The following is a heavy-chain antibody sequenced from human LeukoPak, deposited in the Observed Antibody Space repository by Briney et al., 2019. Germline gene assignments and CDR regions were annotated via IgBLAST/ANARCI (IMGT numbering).Heavy chain of an antibody. D-gene: IGHD3-16*02. Sequence: ASVKVSCKASGYTFSGYQIHWVRQAPGQGLEWMGWINPNSGGTNYAQKFQGRVTMTSDTSISTAYMELSRLSSDDTAVYSCARGAVSGTYRYLYWGQGTLVTVSS. V-gene: IGHV1-2*02. CDR1: GYTFSGYQ. CDR2: INPNSGGT. J-gene: IGHJ4*02. CDR3: ARGAVSGTYRYLY.